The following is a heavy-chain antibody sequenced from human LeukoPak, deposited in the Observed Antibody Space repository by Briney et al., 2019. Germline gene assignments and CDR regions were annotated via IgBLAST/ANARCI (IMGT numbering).Heavy chain of an antibody. Sequence: SGTLSLTCTVSSGSIFNTNWWSWVRQPPGKGLEWIGQIFHSGSTSYSPSLKSRVTISVDTSKNQFSLKLSSVTAADTAVYYCARVIHYYGSGSYYNPSYYYYYYYMDVWGKGTTVTVSS. CDR1: SGSIFNTNW. V-gene: IGHV4-4*02. J-gene: IGHJ6*03. CDR2: IFHSGST. D-gene: IGHD3-10*01. CDR3: ARVIHYYGSGSYYNPSYYYYYYYMDV.